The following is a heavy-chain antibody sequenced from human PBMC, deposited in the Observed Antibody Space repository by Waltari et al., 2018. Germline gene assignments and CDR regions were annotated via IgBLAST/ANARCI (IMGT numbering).Heavy chain of an antibody. CDR2: INAGNGNT. CDR1: GYTFTGYY. Sequence: QVQLVQSGAEVKKPGASVKVSCKASGYTFTGYYMHWVRQAPGQGLEWMGRINAGNGNTKYSQKFQGRVTITRDTSASTAYMELSSLRSEDTAVYYCARAAYGDYDYWGQGTLVTVSS. CDR3: ARAAYGDYDY. J-gene: IGHJ4*02. V-gene: IGHV1-3*01. D-gene: IGHD4-17*01.